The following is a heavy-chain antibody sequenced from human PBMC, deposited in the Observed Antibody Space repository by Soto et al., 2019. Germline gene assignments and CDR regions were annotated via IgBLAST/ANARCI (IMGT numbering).Heavy chain of an antibody. Sequence: GESLKISCTASGYSFITYWIGWVRQMPGKGLEWLGVIYPGDSDSRYSPSFQGLVTISADKSVSTAYLQWSSLRASDTAMYYCARLAGATPYGFAYRGQGTLVPVSA. CDR3: ARLAGATPYGFAY. V-gene: IGHV5-51*01. CDR2: IYPGDSDS. D-gene: IGHD1-26*01. CDR1: GYSFITYW. J-gene: IGHJ4*02.